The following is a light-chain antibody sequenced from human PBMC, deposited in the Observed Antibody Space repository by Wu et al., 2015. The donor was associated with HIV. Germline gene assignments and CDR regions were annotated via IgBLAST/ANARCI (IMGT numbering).Light chain of an antibody. V-gene: IGKV3-20*01. Sequence: EIVMTQSPATLSVSPGEGATLSCRASQNVNSNLVWYQQKPGQAPRLLIYGASTRATGIPDRFSGSGSGTDFTLTINRLEPEDSAVYYCQQYGRSPWTFGQGTKVEIK. J-gene: IGKJ1*01. CDR1: QNVNSN. CDR2: GAS. CDR3: QQYGRSPWT.